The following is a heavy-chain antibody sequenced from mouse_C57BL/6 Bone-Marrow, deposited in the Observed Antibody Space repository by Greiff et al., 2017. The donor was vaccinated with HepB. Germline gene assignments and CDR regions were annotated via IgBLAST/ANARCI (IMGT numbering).Heavy chain of an antibody. V-gene: IGHV1-81*01. CDR2: IYPRSGNT. J-gene: IGHJ4*01. Sequence: VHLVESGAELARPGASVKLSCKASGYTFTSYGISWVKQRTGQGLEWIGEIYPRSGNTYYNEKFKGKATLTADKSSSTAYMELRSLTSEDSAVYFCARRRGLYYYGLDFWGQGTSVTVSA. D-gene: IGHD1-1*02. CDR1: GYTFTSYG. CDR3: ARRRGLYYYGLDF.